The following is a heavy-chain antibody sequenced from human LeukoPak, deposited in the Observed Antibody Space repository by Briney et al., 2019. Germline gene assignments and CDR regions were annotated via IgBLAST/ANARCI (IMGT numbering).Heavy chain of an antibody. J-gene: IGHJ4*02. Sequence: GESLKISCKDSGYSFTSYWISWVCQMPGKGLEWMGRIDPSDSYTNYSPSFQGHVTISADKSISTAYLQWSSLKASDTAMYYCARHASSLNFDYWGQGTLVTVSS. CDR3: ARHASSLNFDY. CDR1: GYSFTSYW. V-gene: IGHV5-10-1*01. D-gene: IGHD6-13*01. CDR2: IDPSDSYT.